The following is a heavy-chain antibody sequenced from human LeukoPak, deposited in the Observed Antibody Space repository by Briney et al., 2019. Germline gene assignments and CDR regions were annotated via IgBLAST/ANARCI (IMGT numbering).Heavy chain of an antibody. CDR2: ISNSGTFR. CDR3: ARDLIYYDSSGSDY. Sequence: GGSLRLSCATSGFTFSSYFMNWVRQAPGKGLEWVSSISNSGTFRYYADSVKGRFTISRDSAKNSLYLQMSSLRAEDTAVYYCARDLIYYDSSGSDYWGQGTLVTVSS. CDR1: GFTFSSYF. V-gene: IGHV3-21*01. D-gene: IGHD3-22*01. J-gene: IGHJ4*02.